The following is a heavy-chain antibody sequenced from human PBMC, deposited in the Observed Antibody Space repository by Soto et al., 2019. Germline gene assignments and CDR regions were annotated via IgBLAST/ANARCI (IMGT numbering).Heavy chain of an antibody. CDR2: IYHSGST. CDR1: GGSISSGGYS. J-gene: IGHJ4*02. CDR3: ARGSGPKNLYFDY. Sequence: PSETLSLTCAVSGGSISSGGYSWSWIRQPPGKGLEWIGYIYHSGSTYYNPSLKSRVTISVDRSKNQFSLKLSSVTAADTAVYYCARGSGPKNLYFDYWGQGTLVTVSS. D-gene: IGHD1-26*01. V-gene: IGHV4-30-2*01.